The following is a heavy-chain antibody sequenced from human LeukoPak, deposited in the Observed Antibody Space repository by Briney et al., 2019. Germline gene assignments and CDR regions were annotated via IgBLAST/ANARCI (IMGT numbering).Heavy chain of an antibody. V-gene: IGHV4-59*01. Sequence: PSETLSLTCTVSGGSISSYYWSWIRQPPGKGLEWIGNIYYSGSTNYNPSLKSRVTISVDTSKNQFSLKLSSVTAADTAVYYCASYMTTVTTQGWFDPWGQGTLVTVSS. J-gene: IGHJ5*02. CDR2: IYYSGST. D-gene: IGHD4-17*01. CDR1: GGSISSYY. CDR3: ASYMTTVTTQGWFDP.